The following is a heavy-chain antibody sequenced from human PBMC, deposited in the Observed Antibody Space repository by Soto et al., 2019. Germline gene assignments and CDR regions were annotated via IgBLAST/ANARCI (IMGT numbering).Heavy chain of an antibody. D-gene: IGHD3-22*01. Sequence: SETLSLTCTVSGGSISSSGYYWSWIRQHPGKGLEWIGYIYYSGSTYYNPSLKSRVTISVDTSKNQFSLKLSSVTAADTAVYYCARHYYDSSGYYHYYYGMDVWGQGTTVTVSS. V-gene: IGHV4-31*03. CDR2: IYYSGST. CDR3: ARHYYDSSGYYHYYYGMDV. CDR1: GGSISSSGYY. J-gene: IGHJ6*02.